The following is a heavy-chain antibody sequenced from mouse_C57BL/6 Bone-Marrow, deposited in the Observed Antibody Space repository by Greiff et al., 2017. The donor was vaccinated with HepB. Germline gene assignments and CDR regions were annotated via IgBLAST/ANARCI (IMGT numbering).Heavy chain of an antibody. V-gene: IGHV14-3*01. CDR1: GFNIKNTY. CDR2: IDPANGNT. CDR3: ARSLHYYGSSHWYFDV. D-gene: IGHD1-1*01. Sequence: SVAELVRPGASVKLSCTASGFNIKNTYMHWVKQRPEQGLEWIGRIDPANGNTKYAPKFQGKATITADTSSNTAYLQLSSLTSEDTAIYYCARSLHYYGSSHWYFDVWGTGTTVTVSS. J-gene: IGHJ1*03.